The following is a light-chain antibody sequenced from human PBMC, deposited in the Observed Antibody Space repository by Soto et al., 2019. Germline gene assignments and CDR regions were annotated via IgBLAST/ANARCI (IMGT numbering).Light chain of an antibody. CDR1: QNINSW. CDR3: QHYEIYPNT. V-gene: IGKV1-5*03. Sequence: DIQMTQSPSTLSASVGDRVTITCRASQNINSWLAWYQQKPGKAPKLLIYKASSLESGVPSRFSGSGSVTEFPLPISSLQPDDFAAYSCQHYEIYPNTFGQGTRLEIK. J-gene: IGKJ5*01. CDR2: KAS.